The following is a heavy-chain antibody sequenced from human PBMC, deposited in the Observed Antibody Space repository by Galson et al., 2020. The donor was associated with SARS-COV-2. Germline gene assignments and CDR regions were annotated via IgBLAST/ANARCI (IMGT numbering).Heavy chain of an antibody. V-gene: IGHV4-59*11. CDR2: IYNSGNT. CDR1: GGSISSHY. Sequence: SETLPLTCTVSGGSISSHYWSWIRQSPGKGLEWIGCIYNSGNTDYNPSLKSRVTISIDTSKNQFSLKVSSVTAADTAVYYCSRAAVAGPFDYWGQGTLVTVSS. CDR3: SRAAVAGPFDY. J-gene: IGHJ4*02. D-gene: IGHD6-19*01.